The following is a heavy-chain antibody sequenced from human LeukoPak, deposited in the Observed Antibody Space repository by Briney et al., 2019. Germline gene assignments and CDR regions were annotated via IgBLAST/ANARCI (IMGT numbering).Heavy chain of an antibody. Sequence: PSETLSLTCTVSGGSISSDNDQWSWIRQPPGKGLVWIGYINYSGSTYYSPSLKSRVTISVDTSKNQFFLKLSSVTAADTAVYYCARYGSGSTWFDPWGQGTLVTVSS. CDR3: ARYGSGSTWFDP. V-gene: IGHV4-30-4*01. CDR2: INYSGST. D-gene: IGHD3-10*01. CDR1: GGSISSDNDQ. J-gene: IGHJ5*02.